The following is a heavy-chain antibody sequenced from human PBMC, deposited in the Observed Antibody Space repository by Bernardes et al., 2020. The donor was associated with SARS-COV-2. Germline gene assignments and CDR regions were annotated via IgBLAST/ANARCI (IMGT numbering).Heavy chain of an antibody. D-gene: IGHD6-19*01. CDR3: ARDRQDSGWYLTWFDP. CDR2: IYYSGST. J-gene: IGHJ5*02. V-gene: IGHV4-31*03. CDR1: GGSISSGGYY. Sequence: SETLSLTCTVSGGSISSGGYYWSWIRQHPGKGLEWIGYIYYSGSTYYNPSLKSRVTISVDTSKNQFSLKLSSVTAADTAVYYCARDRQDSGWYLTWFDPWGQGTLVTVSS.